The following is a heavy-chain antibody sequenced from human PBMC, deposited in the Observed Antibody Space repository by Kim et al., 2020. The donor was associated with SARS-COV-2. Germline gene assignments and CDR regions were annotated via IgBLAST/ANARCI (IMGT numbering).Heavy chain of an antibody. CDR3: ATHSGSYYYYYYGMDV. J-gene: IGHJ6*02. D-gene: IGHD1-26*01. CDR1: GYSFTSYW. V-gene: IGHV5-51*01. CDR2: IYPGDSDT. Sequence: GESLKISCKGSGYSFTSYWIGWVRQMPGKGLEWMGIIYPGDSDTRYSPSFQGQVTISADKSISTAYLQWSSLKASDTAMYYCATHSGSYYYYYYGMDVWGQGTTVTVSS.